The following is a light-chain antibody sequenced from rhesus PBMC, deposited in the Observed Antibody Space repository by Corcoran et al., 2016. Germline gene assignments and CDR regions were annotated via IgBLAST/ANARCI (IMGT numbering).Light chain of an antibody. Sequence: DIQMTQSPSSLSEFVGDRVTITCQASQGISSWVAWYQQKPGKAPNLLIYGSSNLQSGGPSRFSGRGAWTDFTLTISSLQPEDFATYYCQQYNSYPWTFGPGTKVEIK. J-gene: IGKJ1*01. V-gene: IGKV1-19*01. CDR3: QQYNSYPWT. CDR1: QGISSW. CDR2: GSS.